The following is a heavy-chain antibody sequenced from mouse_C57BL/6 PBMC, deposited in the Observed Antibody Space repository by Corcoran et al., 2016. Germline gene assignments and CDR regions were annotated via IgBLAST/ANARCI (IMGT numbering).Heavy chain of an antibody. CDR3: ARRGYYYGSSYHWYFDV. V-gene: IGHV9-3*01. Sequence: QIQLVQSGPELKKPGETVKISCKASGYTFTTYGMSWVKQAPGKGLKWMGWINTYSGVPTYADDFMGRFAFSLETSASTAYLQINNLKNEDTATYFCARRGYYYGSSYHWYFDVWGTGTTVTVSS. CDR2: INTYSGVP. CDR1: GYTFTTYG. J-gene: IGHJ1*03. D-gene: IGHD1-1*01.